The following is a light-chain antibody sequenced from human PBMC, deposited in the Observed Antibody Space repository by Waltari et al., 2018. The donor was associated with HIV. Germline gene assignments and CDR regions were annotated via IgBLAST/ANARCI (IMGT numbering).Light chain of an antibody. CDR3: ATWDDSLSGVL. Sequence: QSVLTQPPSASGTPGQRITVSCSGSRSNIGGNYVYWYQQFPGMAPQIVMYENNRRPSGVPDRFSGAKSGTSASLAISGVRSEDEAHYYCATWDDSLSGVLFGGETKLTVL. CDR1: RSNIGGNY. J-gene: IGLJ2*01. V-gene: IGLV1-47*01. CDR2: ENN.